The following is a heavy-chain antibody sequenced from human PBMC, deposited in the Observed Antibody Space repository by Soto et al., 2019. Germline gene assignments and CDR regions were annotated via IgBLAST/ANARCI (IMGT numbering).Heavy chain of an antibody. V-gene: IGHV2-5*01. CDR3: ARRLTVVPLAFDL. Sequence: SGPTLVNPTQTLTLTCSFSGFSLTTSGVGVGWIRQPPGKALEWLALIYWNDDTRYSPSLKNRVTITTDTSKNQVVLTMTDMDPVDTAXYYCARRLTVVPLAFDLWGQGTMVTVSS. CDR2: IYWNDDT. J-gene: IGHJ3*01. CDR1: GFSLTTSGVG. D-gene: IGHD3-10*01.